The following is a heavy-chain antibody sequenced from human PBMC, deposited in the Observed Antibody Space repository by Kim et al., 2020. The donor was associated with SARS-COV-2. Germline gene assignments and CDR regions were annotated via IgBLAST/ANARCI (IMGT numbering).Heavy chain of an antibody. J-gene: IGHJ6*01. V-gene: IGHV4-34*01. CDR2: INHSGST. Sequence: SETLSLTCAVYGGSFSGYYWSWIRQPPGKGLEWIGEINHSGSTNYNPSLKSRVTISVDTSKNQFSLKLSSVTAADTAVYYCARGRGGGWPHYYYYGMDV. D-gene: IGHD6-19*01. CDR1: GGSFSGYY. CDR3: ARGRGGGWPHYYYYGMDV.